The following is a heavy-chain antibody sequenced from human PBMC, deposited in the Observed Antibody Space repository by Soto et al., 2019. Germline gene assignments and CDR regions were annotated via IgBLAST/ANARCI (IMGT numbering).Heavy chain of an antibody. CDR2: ISSSSSYI. Sequence: EVQLVESGRGLVKPGGSLRLSCAASGFTLSSYRMNWVRQAPGMGLESVSSISSSSSYIYYADSVKGRSTISGDNAKKSLDLQIHSLRAEYTAVYYCTRHQPGYSYGYGLGYWAQGTLVTVSS. CDR1: GFTLSSYR. V-gene: IGHV3-21*01. CDR3: TRHQPGYSYGYGLGY. J-gene: IGHJ4*02. D-gene: IGHD5-18*01.